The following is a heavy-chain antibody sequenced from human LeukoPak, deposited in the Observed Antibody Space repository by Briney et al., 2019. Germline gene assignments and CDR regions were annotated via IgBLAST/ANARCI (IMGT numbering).Heavy chain of an antibody. D-gene: IGHD2-15*01. V-gene: IGHV3-30*03. Sequence: GGSLRLSWAASGFSFISYGMHWVRQAPGKGLGWGGVISDDGRNKKYADSVKGRFTISRDNSKDTLYLQMNSLRAEDTAVYYCARVPQTEPYCSGGSCYSLPDYWGQGTLVTVSS. CDR1: GFSFISYG. CDR3: ARVPQTEPYCSGGSCYSLPDY. J-gene: IGHJ4*02. CDR2: ISDDGRNK.